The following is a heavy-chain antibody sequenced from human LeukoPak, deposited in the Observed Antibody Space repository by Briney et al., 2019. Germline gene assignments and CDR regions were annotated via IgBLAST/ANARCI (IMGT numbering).Heavy chain of an antibody. CDR3: TRDEEGASREFDY. CDR2: IYSGGST. D-gene: IGHD1-26*01. Sequence: GGSLRLSCAASGFIVSSNYMSWVRQAPGKGLEWVSVIYSGGSTYYADSVKGRFTISRDNAKNSLYLQMNSLRVEDTAVYYCTRDEEGASREFDYWGQGALVTVSS. J-gene: IGHJ4*02. CDR1: GFIVSSNY. V-gene: IGHV3-53*01.